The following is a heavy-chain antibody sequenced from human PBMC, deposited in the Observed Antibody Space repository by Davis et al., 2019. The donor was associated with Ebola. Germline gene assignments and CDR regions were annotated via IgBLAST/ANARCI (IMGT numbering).Heavy chain of an antibody. CDR3: ARSTTVTTAAFEF. CDR1: GGSFSGHH. Sequence: PSQTLSLTCAVYGGSFSGHHWSWIRQPPGKGLEWIGEINHRGSANYNPSLKSRVTILIDTSKNQFSLKLSSVTAADPAIYYCARSTTVTTAAFEFWCQGTLVTVSS. CDR2: INHRGSA. D-gene: IGHD4-17*01. J-gene: IGHJ4*02. V-gene: IGHV4-34*01.